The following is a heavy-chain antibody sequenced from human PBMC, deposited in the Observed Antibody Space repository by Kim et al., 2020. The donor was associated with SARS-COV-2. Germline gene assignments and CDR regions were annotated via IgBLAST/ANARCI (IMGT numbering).Heavy chain of an antibody. V-gene: IGHV3-72*01. CDR2: TINKANSYTT. D-gene: IGHD6-13*01. J-gene: IGHJ4*02. Sequence: GGSLRLSCAASGFTFSDHDRDRVRQAQGELLEWGGLTINKANSYTTEYAAAVKGRVTISRDDSQNSLYLQMNSLKTEDPAVYYCARASGGSSWYYFDYWGQGTLVTVSS. CDR3: ARASGGSSWYYFDY. CDR1: GFTFSDHD.